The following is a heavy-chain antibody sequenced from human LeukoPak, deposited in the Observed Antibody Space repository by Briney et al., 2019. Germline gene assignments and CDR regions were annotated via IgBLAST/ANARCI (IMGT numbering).Heavy chain of an antibody. J-gene: IGHJ4*02. Sequence: PGGSLRLSFAASGFTSSSYAMKWVRQAPGKGLEWVSAISDSGSNTYYADSVKGRFTISRDNSKNTLYLQMNILRADDTAVYYCPKDMGDSGRGDFGLWGQGALVTVSS. V-gene: IGHV3-23*01. CDR2: ISDSGSNT. CDR3: PKDMGDSGRGDFGL. D-gene: IGHD3-16*01. CDR1: GFTSSSYA.